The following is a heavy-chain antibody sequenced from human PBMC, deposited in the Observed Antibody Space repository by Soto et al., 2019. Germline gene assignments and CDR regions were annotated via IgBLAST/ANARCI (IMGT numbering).Heavy chain of an antibody. Sequence: QVQLQESGPGLVEPSEPLSLTRTVSGGSLTNYFWTWIRQSPGKGLEWIAYIRYSGKTDYNPSLKSRVTISLDTPTNQFSLKLTSVTAADTAMYYCARFQYTVVTPFDLWGQGTMVIVSS. D-gene: IGHD2-21*02. V-gene: IGHV4-59*01. CDR2: IRYSGKT. CDR3: ARFQYTVVTPFDL. CDR1: GGSLTNYF. J-gene: IGHJ3*01.